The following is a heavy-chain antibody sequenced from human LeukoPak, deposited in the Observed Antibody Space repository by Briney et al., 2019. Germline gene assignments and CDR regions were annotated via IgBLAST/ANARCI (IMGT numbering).Heavy chain of an antibody. D-gene: IGHD3-3*01. CDR2: IYYSGST. Sequence: PGGSLRLSCAASGFTFSSYSMNWVRRAPGKGLEWIGSIYYSGSTYYNPSLKSRVTISVDTSKNQFSLKLSTVTAADTAVYSCARLEDFWRGSYYFDYWGQGTLVTVSS. V-gene: IGHV4-39*01. CDR1: GFTFSSYSMN. CDR3: ARLEDFWRGSYYFDY. J-gene: IGHJ4*02.